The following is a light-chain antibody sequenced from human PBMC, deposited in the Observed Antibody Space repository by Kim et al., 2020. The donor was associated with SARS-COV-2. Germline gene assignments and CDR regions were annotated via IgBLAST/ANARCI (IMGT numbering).Light chain of an antibody. J-gene: IGKJ2*01. CDR3: QQSGSSPST. Sequence: QQKAGPAPRLLISSAPKSAAGIPDRFRGSGSDRDFTLPINGLEPDDSAVFYCQQSGSSPSTFGQGTKVDIK. V-gene: IGKV3-20*01. CDR2: SAP.